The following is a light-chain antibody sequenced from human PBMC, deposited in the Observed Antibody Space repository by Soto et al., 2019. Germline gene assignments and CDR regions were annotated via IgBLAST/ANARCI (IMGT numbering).Light chain of an antibody. CDR3: GVFAVTNNYV. CDR1: SSDVGNYNY. J-gene: IGLJ1*01. V-gene: IGLV2-8*01. CDR2: EVN. Sequence: QSVLTQPPSASGSPGQSVTISCIGTSSDVGNYNYVSWYQHHPGKAPKLMIFEVNKRPSGVPARFSGCKSDNTASLTISGLQAEDEADYYCGVFAVTNNYVFGSGTKVTVL.